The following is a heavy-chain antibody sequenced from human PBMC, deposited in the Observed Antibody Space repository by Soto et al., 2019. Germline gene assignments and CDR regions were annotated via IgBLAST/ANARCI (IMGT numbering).Heavy chain of an antibody. CDR3: AREGGYNWNYEYYYYGMDV. V-gene: IGHV3-7*01. CDR2: IKQDGSEK. D-gene: IGHD1-7*01. Sequence: EVRLVESGGGLVQPGGSLRLSCAASGFTFSSYWMSWVRQAPGKGLEWVANIKQDGSEKYYVDSVKGRFTISRDNAKNSLYLQMNSLRAEDTAVYYCAREGGYNWNYEYYYYGMDVWGQGTTVTVSS. J-gene: IGHJ6*02. CDR1: GFTFSSYW.